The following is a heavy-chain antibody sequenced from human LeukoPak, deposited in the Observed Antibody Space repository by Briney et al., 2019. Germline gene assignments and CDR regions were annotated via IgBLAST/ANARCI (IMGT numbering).Heavy chain of an antibody. CDR2: IYYSGST. D-gene: IGHD5-24*01. J-gene: IGHJ4*02. CDR1: GGSLSSGGFL. Sequence: PSETLSLTCTVSGGSLSSGGFLWRWVRQHPGKGLEWIGNIYYSGSTNYNPTLASRVTISVDTSKNHFSLKLTSVTAADTAVYYCARKWGDGYNYFDYWGRGTLVAVSS. CDR3: ARKWGDGYNYFDY. V-gene: IGHV4-31*03.